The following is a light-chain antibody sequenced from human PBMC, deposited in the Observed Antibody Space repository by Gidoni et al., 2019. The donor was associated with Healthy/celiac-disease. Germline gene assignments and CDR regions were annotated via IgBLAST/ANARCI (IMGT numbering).Light chain of an antibody. CDR2: EDN. Sequence: FMLTQPHSVSESPVKTVTISCTRSSGSIASNYVQWYQQRPGSAPTTVIYEDNQRPSGVPDRFSGSIDSSSNTASLTISGLKTEDEADYYCQSYDSSNHWVFGGGTKLTVL. CDR1: SGSIASNY. J-gene: IGLJ3*02. V-gene: IGLV6-57*04. CDR3: QSYDSSNHWV.